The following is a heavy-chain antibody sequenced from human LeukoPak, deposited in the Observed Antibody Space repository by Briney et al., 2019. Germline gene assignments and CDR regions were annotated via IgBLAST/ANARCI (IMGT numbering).Heavy chain of an antibody. J-gene: IGHJ4*02. CDR1: GGSISSSSYY. V-gene: IGHV4-39*01. CDR2: IYYSGST. D-gene: IGHD3-10*01. CDR3: ARHWGAGMVRGVIVH. Sequence: PSETLSLTCTVSGGSISSSSYYWGWLRQPPGKGLEWIGSIYYSGSTYYNPSLKSRVTISVHTSKNQFSLKLSSVTAADTAVYYCARHWGAGMVRGVIVHWGQGTLVTVSS.